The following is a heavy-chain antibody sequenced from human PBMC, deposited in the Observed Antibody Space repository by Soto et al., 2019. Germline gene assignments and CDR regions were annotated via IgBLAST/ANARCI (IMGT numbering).Heavy chain of an antibody. V-gene: IGHV4-4*07. D-gene: IGHD3-9*01. J-gene: IGHJ4*02. CDR1: GGSISSYY. CDR2: IYTSGST. CDR3: ARSPTPTYYDILTGYYEGHYYFDY. Sequence: SETLSLTCTVSGGSISSYYWSWIRQPAGKGLEWIGRIYTSGSTNYNPSLKSRVTMSVDTSKNQFSLKLSSVTAADTAVYYCARSPTPTYYDILTGYYEGHYYFDYWGQGTLVTVS.